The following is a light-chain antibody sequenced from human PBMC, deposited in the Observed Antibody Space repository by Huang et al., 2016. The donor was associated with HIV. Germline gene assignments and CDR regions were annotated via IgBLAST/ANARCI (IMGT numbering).Light chain of an antibody. CDR3: QQYDNWPPRGT. CDR1: QSVRSN. V-gene: IGKV3-15*01. Sequence: EIVMTQSPATLSASPGERATLSCRASQSVRSNIAWYQHKPGQAPSLLLFGASTRATGVPARFSGSESGTEFTLTISSLQSEDFAIYYCQQYDNWPPRGTFGQGTKVEMK. CDR2: GAS. J-gene: IGKJ1*01.